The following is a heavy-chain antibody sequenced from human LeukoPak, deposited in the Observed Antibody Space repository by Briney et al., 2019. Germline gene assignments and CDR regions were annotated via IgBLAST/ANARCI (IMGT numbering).Heavy chain of an antibody. CDR2: IYYSGST. V-gene: IGHV4-59*01. CDR3: ARARSGYAYYYYGMDV. J-gene: IGHJ6*02. CDR1: GGSISSYY. D-gene: IGHD3-3*01. Sequence: SETLSLTCTVSGGSISSYYWSWIRQPPGKGLEWIGYIYYSGSTNYNPSLKSRVTISVDTSKNQSPLKLSSVTAADTAVYYCARARSGYAYYYYGMDVWGQGTTVTVSS.